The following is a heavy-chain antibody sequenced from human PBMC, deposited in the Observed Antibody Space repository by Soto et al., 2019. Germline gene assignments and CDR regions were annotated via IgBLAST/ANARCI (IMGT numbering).Heavy chain of an antibody. D-gene: IGHD6-19*01. CDR3: ARASSILVAGRDYYSYYYMDV. CDR2: INSDGSST. CDR1: GFTFSSYW. J-gene: IGHJ6*03. Sequence: EVQLVESGGGLVQPGGSLRLSCAASGFTFSSYWMHWVRQAPGKGLVWVSRINSDGSSTSYADSVQGRFTISRDNAKNTLYLQMNSLRAEDTAVYHFARASSILVAGRDYYSYYYMDVWGKGTTVTVSS. V-gene: IGHV3-74*01.